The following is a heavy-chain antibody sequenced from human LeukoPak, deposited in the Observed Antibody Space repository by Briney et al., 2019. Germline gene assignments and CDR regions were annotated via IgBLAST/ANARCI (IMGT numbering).Heavy chain of an antibody. CDR3: ARIQTQWLSLDY. Sequence: PGGSLRLSCAASGFTFSSYAMSWVRQAPGKGLEWVSAISGSGGSTYYADSVKGRFTISRDNSKNTLYLQMNSLRAEDTAVYYCARIQTQWLSLDYWGQGTLVTVSS. CDR2: ISGSGGST. D-gene: IGHD6-19*01. CDR1: GFTFSSYA. J-gene: IGHJ4*02. V-gene: IGHV3-23*01.